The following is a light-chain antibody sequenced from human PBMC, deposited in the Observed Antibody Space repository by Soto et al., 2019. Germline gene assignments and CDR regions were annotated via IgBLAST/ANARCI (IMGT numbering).Light chain of an antibody. CDR3: QQYNSGTRT. CDR2: GXS. V-gene: IGKV3-15*01. J-gene: IGKJ1*01. Sequence: VLTQSPATLSVSTGERATLSXRASQTVSANFAWYQQKPGXAPRXXXDGXSTRATGSPARLSGSGSGTEFTLPISSLQSEYFAGYYFQQYNSGTRTFGQGTKVDIK. CDR1: QTVSAN.